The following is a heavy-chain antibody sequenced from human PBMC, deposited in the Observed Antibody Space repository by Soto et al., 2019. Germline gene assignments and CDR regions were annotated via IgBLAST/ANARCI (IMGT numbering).Heavy chain of an antibody. CDR1: GFTFSSYG. CDR3: WRGRGGCSEGPNY. J-gene: IGHJ4*02. Sequence: LRRSCAAYGFTFSSYGMYWVREAPGKGLEWVAVFWYAGSSKYYADSVKGRFTISGDNDKNTPYLQMNSLRAEDTSVYYCWRGRGGCSEGPNYWGQGTLVRVSS. D-gene: IGHD5-12*01. V-gene: IGHV3-33*01. CDR2: FWYAGSSK.